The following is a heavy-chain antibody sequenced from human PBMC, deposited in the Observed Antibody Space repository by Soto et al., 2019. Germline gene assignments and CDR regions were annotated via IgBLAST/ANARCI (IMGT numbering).Heavy chain of an antibody. CDR1: GGSFSGYY. CDR3: ARLIVVVPAAGYYFDY. CDR2: INHSGST. D-gene: IGHD2-2*01. V-gene: IGHV4-34*01. J-gene: IGHJ4*02. Sequence: SETLSLTCAVYGGSFSGYYWSWIRQPPGKGLEWIGEINHSGSTNYNPSLKSRVTISVDTSKNQFSLKLSSVTAADTAVYYCARLIVVVPAAGYYFDYWGQGTLVTVSS.